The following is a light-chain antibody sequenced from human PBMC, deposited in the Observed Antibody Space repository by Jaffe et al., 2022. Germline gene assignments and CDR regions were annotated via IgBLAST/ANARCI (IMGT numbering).Light chain of an antibody. Sequence: DIQMTQSPSSLSASVGDRVTITCRASQSISSYLNWYQQKPGKAPKLLIYAASTLQGGVPSRFSGSGSGTDFTLTISNLQPEDFATYYCQQTYSTPQTFGGGTKVEIE. V-gene: IGKV1-39*01. CDR1: QSISSY. CDR2: AAS. J-gene: IGKJ4*01. CDR3: QQTYSTPQT.